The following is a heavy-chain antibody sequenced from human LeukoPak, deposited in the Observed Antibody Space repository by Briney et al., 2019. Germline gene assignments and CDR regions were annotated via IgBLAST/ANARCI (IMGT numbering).Heavy chain of an antibody. CDR1: GYSFIRYW. J-gene: IGHJ5*02. D-gene: IGHD4-23*01. V-gene: IGHV5-51*01. CDR2: IYPGDSDT. Sequence: GESLRISCKGSGYSFIRYWIGWVRQMPGKGLQWMGFIYPGDSDTRYSPSFQGQVTISADKSISTAYLQWSSLKASDSAMYYCARHGTTTVGDWFDPWGQGTLVTVSS. CDR3: ARHGTTTVGDWFDP.